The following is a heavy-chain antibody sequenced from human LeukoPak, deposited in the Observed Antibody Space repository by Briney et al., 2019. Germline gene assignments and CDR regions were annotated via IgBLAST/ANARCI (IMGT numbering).Heavy chain of an antibody. CDR3: ARDSAGDGDYGD. CDR2: VSTDGKKN. V-gene: IGHV3-30*03. D-gene: IGHD4-17*01. J-gene: IGHJ4*02. Sequence: GGSLRLSCKASGFTFSNFVFHWVRQAPGKGLEWVAVVSTDGKKNYYGDSVKGRFTMSRDNSKQTLYLEMNSLRSEDTAVYYCARDSAGDGDYGDWGQGTLVTVSS. CDR1: GFTFSNFV.